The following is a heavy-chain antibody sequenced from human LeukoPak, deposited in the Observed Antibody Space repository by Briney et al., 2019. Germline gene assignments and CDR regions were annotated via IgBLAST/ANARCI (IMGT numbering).Heavy chain of an antibody. V-gene: IGHV3-53*01. J-gene: IGHJ4*02. CDR1: GFTVSSNY. Sequence: GGSLRLSCAASGFTVSSNYMSWVRQAPGKGLEWVSVIYSGGSTYYADSVKGRFTISRDNSKNTLYLQMNSLRAEDTAVYYCVSMVRGVIYYFDYWGQGTLVTVSS. CDR2: IYSGGST. D-gene: IGHD3-10*01. CDR3: VSMVRGVIYYFDY.